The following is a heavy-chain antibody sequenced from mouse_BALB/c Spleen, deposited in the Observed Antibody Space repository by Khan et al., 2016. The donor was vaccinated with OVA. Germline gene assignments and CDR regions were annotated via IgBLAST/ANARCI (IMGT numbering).Heavy chain of an antibody. V-gene: IGHV1-31*01. CDR2: IDPFSGAT. CDR3: TSHGYVAWFTY. D-gene: IGHD2-2*01. CDR1: GYSFTSYY. Sequence: EVQLQQSGPELMKPGASVKISCKASGYSFTSYYIHWMIESHGTSLEWIGYIDPFSGATTYNQKFKGKATLTVDKSSNTAYIHLRNLTSEASAVYYVTSHGYVAWFTYWGQGTLVTVSA. J-gene: IGHJ3*01.